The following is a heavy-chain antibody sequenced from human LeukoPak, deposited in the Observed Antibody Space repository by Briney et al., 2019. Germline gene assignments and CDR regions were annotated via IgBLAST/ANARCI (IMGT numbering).Heavy chain of an antibody. J-gene: IGHJ4*02. D-gene: IGHD3-22*01. CDR1: GYSISSGYY. CDR2: IYYSGST. Sequence: PSETLSLTCTVSGYSISSGYYWGWIRQPPGKGLEWIGSIYYSGSTYYNPSLKSRVTISVDTSKNQFSLKLSPVTAADTAVYYCARGITMIVVVTLHFDYWGQGTLVTVSS. CDR3: ARGITMIVVVTLHFDY. V-gene: IGHV4-38-2*02.